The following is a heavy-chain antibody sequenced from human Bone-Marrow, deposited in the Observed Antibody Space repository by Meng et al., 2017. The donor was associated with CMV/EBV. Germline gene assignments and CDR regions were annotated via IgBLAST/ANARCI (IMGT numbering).Heavy chain of an antibody. Sequence: GESLKISCVASGFDFSSHSMDWVRQAPGRGLEWVSYISPRSSTVDYAETVKGRFTIFRDNAKNSLYLQMNSLRAEDTAVYYCARDRARVVGAFYYYYGMDVWGQGTTVTVSS. CDR2: ISPRSSTV. V-gene: IGHV3-48*04. CDR3: ARDRARVVGAFYYYYGMDV. D-gene: IGHD1-26*01. CDR1: GFDFSSHS. J-gene: IGHJ6*02.